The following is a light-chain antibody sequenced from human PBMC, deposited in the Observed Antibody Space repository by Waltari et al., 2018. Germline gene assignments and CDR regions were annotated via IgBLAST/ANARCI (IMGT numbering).Light chain of an antibody. CDR1: SSDVGSYNL. CDR3: CSYAGSSTLV. J-gene: IGLJ2*01. CDR2: EVS. V-gene: IGLV2-23*02. Sequence: QSALTQPASVSGSPGQSITISCTGTSSDVGSYNLVSSYQQHPAKAPTLMIYEVSKRPSGVSNRFSGSKSGNTASLTISGLQAEDEADYYCCSYAGSSTLVFGGGTKLTVL.